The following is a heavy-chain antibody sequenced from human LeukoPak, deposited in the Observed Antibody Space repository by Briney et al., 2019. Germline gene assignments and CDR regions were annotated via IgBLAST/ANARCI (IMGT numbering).Heavy chain of an antibody. CDR2: IYYSGST. D-gene: IGHD1-26*01. J-gene: IGHJ6*02. CDR3: ARDRQWEGLGYYYYGMDV. CDR1: GGSISSYY. Sequence: PSETLSLTCTVSGGSISSYYWSWIRQPPGKGLEWIGYIYYSGSTNYNPSLKSRVTISVDTPKNQFSLKLSSVTAADTAVYYCARDRQWEGLGYYYYGMDVWGQGTTVTVSS. V-gene: IGHV4-59*01.